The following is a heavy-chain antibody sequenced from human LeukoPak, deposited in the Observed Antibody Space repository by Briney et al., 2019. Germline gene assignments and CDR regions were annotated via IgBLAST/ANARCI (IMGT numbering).Heavy chain of an antibody. CDR3: ARGGHQWLSPTFDY. V-gene: IGHV4-59*01. D-gene: IGHD6-19*01. CDR2: IYYSGST. CDR1: GGSISSYY. J-gene: IGHJ4*02. Sequence: SETLSLTCTVSGGSISSYYWSWIRQPPGKGLEWIGYIYYSGSTNYNPSLKSRVTISVDTSKNQFSLKLCSVTAADTAVYYCARGGHQWLSPTFDYWGQGTLVTVSS.